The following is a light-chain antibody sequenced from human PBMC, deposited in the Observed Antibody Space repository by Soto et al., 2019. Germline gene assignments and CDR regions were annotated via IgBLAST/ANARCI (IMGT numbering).Light chain of an antibody. V-gene: IGKV1-9*01. Sequence: IPLTQSPSSLPASVGDRVTITCRASQGITTYLAWYQQKPGKAPKLLIYAASALQSGVPSRFSGSGSGTDVTLTISSLQPEDFATYYCLQINSYPYTFGQGTKLEIK. CDR2: AAS. J-gene: IGKJ2*01. CDR1: QGITTY. CDR3: LQINSYPYT.